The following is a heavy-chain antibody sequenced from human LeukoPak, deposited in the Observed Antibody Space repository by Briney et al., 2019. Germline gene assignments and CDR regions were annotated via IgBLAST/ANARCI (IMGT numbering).Heavy chain of an antibody. CDR1: GFTFSSYA. V-gene: IGHV3-7*01. D-gene: IGHD5-18*01. CDR2: IKQDGSEK. Sequence: PGGSLRLSCAASGFTFSSYAMSWVRQAPGKGLEWVANIKQDGSEKYYVDSVKGRFTISRDNAKNSLYLQMNSLRAEDTAVYYCARDGGYSYGYYYYGMDVWGQGTTVTVSS. CDR3: ARDGGYSYGYYYYGMDV. J-gene: IGHJ6*02.